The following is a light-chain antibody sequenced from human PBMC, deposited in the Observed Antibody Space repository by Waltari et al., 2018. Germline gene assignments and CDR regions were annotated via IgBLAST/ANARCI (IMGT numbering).Light chain of an antibody. V-gene: IGKV3-15*01. CDR2: GAS. Sequence: EIVITQSPATLSVFPGEIATLSCRASQNIRSNLAWYQHKPGQAPRLLIYGASTRATGIPVRFSGSGSGTEFTLTISSLQSEDFAVYFCQQYDNWLGTFGQGTKVEIK. J-gene: IGKJ1*01. CDR1: QNIRSN. CDR3: QQYDNWLGT.